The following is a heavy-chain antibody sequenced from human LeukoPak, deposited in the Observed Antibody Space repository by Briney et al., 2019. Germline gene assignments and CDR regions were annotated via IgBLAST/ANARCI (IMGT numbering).Heavy chain of an antibody. Sequence: PGGSLRLSCAASGFTFSDYWMSWVRQAPGKGLEWVANIKQDGSEKYYVDSVKGRFTISRDNAKNSLYLQMNSLRAEDTAVYYCAREPMKYDAFDIWGQGTMVTVSS. CDR1: GFTFSDYW. V-gene: IGHV3-7*03. CDR2: IKQDGSEK. J-gene: IGHJ3*02. CDR3: AREPMKYDAFDI.